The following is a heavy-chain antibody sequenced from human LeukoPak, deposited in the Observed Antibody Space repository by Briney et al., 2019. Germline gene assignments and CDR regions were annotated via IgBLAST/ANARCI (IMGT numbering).Heavy chain of an antibody. CDR3: ATIRNSYYYYYMDV. Sequence: ASVKVSCKVSGYTLTELSMHRVRQAPGKGLEWMGGFDPEDGETIYAQKFQGRVTMTEDTSTDTAYMELSSLRSEDTAVYYCATIRNSYYYYYMDVWGKGTTVTVSS. D-gene: IGHD4-23*01. V-gene: IGHV1-24*01. CDR1: GYTLTELS. CDR2: FDPEDGET. J-gene: IGHJ6*03.